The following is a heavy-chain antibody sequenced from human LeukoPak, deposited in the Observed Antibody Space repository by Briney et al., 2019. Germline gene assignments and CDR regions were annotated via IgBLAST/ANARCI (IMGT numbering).Heavy chain of an antibody. CDR3: ARDPYSGAYGNTYYYYMDV. V-gene: IGHV3-30*04. D-gene: IGHD1-26*01. J-gene: IGHJ6*03. Sequence: GGSLRLSCAASGFTFSSYAMHWVRQAPGKGLEWVAVISYDGSNKYYADSVKGRFTISRDNARNSLYLQMNSLTAEDTAVYYCARDPYSGAYGNTYYYYMDVWGKGTTVTISS. CDR1: GFTFSSYA. CDR2: ISYDGSNK.